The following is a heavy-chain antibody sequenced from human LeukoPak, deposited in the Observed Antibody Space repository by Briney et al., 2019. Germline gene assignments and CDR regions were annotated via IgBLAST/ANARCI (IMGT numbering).Heavy chain of an antibody. V-gene: IGHV3-23*01. D-gene: IGHD2-15*01. CDR3: AKDVLYCSGGSGSPDY. CDR1: GFTFSSYV. CDR2: ICGSGGST. J-gene: IGHJ4*02. Sequence: PVGSLRLSCAAPGFTFSSYVMSWVPAAPGKGRWWGSAICGSGGSTYYADSVKGRFTISRDNSKNTLYLQMNSLRAEHTAVYYCAKDVLYCSGGSGSPDYWGQGTLVTVSS.